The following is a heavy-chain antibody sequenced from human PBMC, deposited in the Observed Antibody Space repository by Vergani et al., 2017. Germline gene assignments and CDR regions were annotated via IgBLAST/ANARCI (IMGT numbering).Heavy chain of an antibody. Sequence: QVQLVESGGGLVKPGGSLRLSCAASGFTFSDYYMSWIRQAPGKGLEWVSYISSSSSYTNYADSVKGRFTIARANAKNSLYLQRNSLRAEDTAVYYCALTAAGPWAVSYFDYWGQGTLVTVSS. CDR1: GFTFSDYY. D-gene: IGHD6-13*01. V-gene: IGHV3-11*05. CDR3: ALTAAGPWAVSYFDY. CDR2: ISSSSSYT. J-gene: IGHJ4*02.